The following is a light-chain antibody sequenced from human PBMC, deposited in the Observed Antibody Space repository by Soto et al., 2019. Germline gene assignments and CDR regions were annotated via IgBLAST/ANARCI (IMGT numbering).Light chain of an antibody. J-gene: IGKJ1*01. CDR2: GAS. Sequence: EIVLRQSPGTLSLSPGERVTLSCRASQSVYNNYLAWYQQRPGQAPRTLIYGASSRATGIPDRFSGSGSGTDFTLTISSLEPEDFAVYYCQQRKTFGQGTKVDIK. V-gene: IGKV3D-20*02. CDR1: QSVYNNY. CDR3: QQRKT.